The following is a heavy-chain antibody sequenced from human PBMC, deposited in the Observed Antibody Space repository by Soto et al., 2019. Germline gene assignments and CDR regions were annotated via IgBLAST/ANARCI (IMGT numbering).Heavy chain of an antibody. CDR2: IIPILGIA. Sequence: QVQLVQSGAEVKKPGSSVKVSCKASGGTFSSYTISWVRQAPGQGLEWMGRIIPILGIANYAQKFQGRVTITADKSTSTDYMELRSLRSEDTAVYYCARDGTYLGSIAANYCYFDLWGRGTLVTVSS. CDR1: GGTFSSYT. J-gene: IGHJ2*01. V-gene: IGHV1-69*08. CDR3: ARDGTYLGSIAANYCYFDL. D-gene: IGHD6-6*01.